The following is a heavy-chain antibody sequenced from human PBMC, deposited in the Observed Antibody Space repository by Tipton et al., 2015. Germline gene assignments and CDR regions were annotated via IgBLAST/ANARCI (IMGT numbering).Heavy chain of an antibody. CDR1: GFTFSNYW. J-gene: IGHJ4*02. CDR3: ARGGDYDDSSGEFDY. V-gene: IGHV3-7*01. Sequence: SLRLSCAASGFTFSNYWMTWVRQAPGKRPEWVANIKPDGGESYYLDSLKGRFAISRDNAKNALYLQMNSLRAEDTAVYYCARGGDYDDSSGEFDYWGQGTLVTVSS. D-gene: IGHD3-22*01. CDR2: IKPDGGES.